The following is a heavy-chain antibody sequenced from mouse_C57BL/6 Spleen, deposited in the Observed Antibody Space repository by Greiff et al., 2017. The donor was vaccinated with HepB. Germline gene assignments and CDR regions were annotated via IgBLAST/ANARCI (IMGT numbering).Heavy chain of an antibody. CDR3: AIYDYGGGDY. V-gene: IGHV3-6*01. Sequence: EVQLVESGPGLVKPSQSLSLTCSVTGYSITSGYYWNWIRQFPGNKLEWMGYISYDGSNNYNPSLKNRISITRDTSKNQFFLKLNSVTTEDTATYYCAIYDYGGGDYWGQGTSVTVSS. CDR1: GYSITSGYY. CDR2: ISYDGSN. D-gene: IGHD2-4*01. J-gene: IGHJ4*01.